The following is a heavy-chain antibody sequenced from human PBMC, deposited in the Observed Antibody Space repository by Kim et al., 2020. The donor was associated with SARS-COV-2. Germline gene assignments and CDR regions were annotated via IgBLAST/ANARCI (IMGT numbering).Heavy chain of an antibody. CDR1: GYTFTNYA. Sequence: ASVKVSCKASGYTFTNYAMNWVRQAPGQGLEWMGWINTVTGKPTYAQLFTGRFIFSLDTSASTAYLRISSLKADDTAIYFCARTSDFYAIDAWGKGPPVT. J-gene: IGHJ6*03. CDR3: ARTSDFYAIDA. V-gene: IGHV7-4-1*02. CDR2: INTVTGKP.